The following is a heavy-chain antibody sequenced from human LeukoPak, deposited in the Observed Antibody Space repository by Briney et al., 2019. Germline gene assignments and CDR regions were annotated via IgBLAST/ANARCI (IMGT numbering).Heavy chain of an antibody. V-gene: IGHV5-51*01. Sequence: GESLKISCKGSGYSFTSYWIGWVRQMPGKGLEGMGIIYPGDSDTRYSPSFQGQVTISADKSISTAYLQWSSLKASDTAMYYCASLSIVVVSTDAFDIWGQGTMVTVSS. CDR2: IYPGDSDT. CDR1: GYSFTSYW. J-gene: IGHJ3*02. CDR3: ASLSIVVVSTDAFDI. D-gene: IGHD3-22*01.